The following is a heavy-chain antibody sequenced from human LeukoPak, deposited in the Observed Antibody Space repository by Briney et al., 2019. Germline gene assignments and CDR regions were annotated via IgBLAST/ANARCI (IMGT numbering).Heavy chain of an antibody. V-gene: IGHV3-11*01. CDR1: GFTFSDYD. D-gene: IGHD3-9*01. CDR3: ARSIGLTGGGVDV. CDR2: ITNGGRTI. J-gene: IGHJ6*02. Sequence: PGGSLRLSCAASGFTFSDYDMTWVRQARGKGLEWVSYITNGGRTIHHADSVKGRFTISRDNAKKTLYLQMNSLRAEDTAVYYCARSIGLTGGGVDVWGQGTTVTVSS.